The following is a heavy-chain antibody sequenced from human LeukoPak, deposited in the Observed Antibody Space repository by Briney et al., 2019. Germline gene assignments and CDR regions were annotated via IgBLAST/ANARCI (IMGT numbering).Heavy chain of an antibody. Sequence: GGSLRLSCAASGFTFSSYNMNWVRQAPGKGLEWVSFISSSGTTYYADSVKGRFTISRDNAKSSVYLQLNSLRGEDTAVYYCARGSMIIVADWYFDLWGRGTLVTVSS. CDR2: ISSSGTT. CDR1: GFTFSSYN. CDR3: ARGSMIIVADWYFDL. D-gene: IGHD3-22*01. V-gene: IGHV3-48*01. J-gene: IGHJ2*01.